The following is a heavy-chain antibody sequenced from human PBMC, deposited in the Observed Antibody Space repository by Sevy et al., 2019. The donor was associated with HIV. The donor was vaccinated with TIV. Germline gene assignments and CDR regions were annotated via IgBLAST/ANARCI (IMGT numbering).Heavy chain of an antibody. CDR3: ARVLGRDTARYNAFDI. CDR1: GDSVSSNSAA. V-gene: IGHV6-1*01. Sequence: SQTLSLTCAISGDSVSSNSAAWNWIRQSPSRGLEWLGRTYYRSKWYNDYAVSVKSRITINPDTSKNPFSLQLNSVTPEDTAVYYCARVLGRDTARYNAFDIWGQGTMVTVSS. D-gene: IGHD5-18*01. J-gene: IGHJ3*02. CDR2: TYYRSKWYN.